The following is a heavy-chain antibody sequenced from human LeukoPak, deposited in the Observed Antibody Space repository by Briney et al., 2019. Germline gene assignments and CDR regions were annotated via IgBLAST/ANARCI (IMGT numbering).Heavy chain of an antibody. J-gene: IGHJ4*02. V-gene: IGHV4-59*01. CDR1: GGSISSYY. D-gene: IGHD6-25*01. CDR3: ARVVAGTYSADY. Sequence: SEILSLTCTVSGGSISSYYWSWIRQPPGKGLEWIGYIYYSGSTNYNPSLKSRVTISVDTSKNQFSLKLSSVTAADTAVYYCARVVAGTYSADYWGQGTLVTVSS. CDR2: IYYSGST.